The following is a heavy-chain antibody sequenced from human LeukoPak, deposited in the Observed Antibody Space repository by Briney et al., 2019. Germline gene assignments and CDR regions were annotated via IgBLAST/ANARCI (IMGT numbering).Heavy chain of an antibody. CDR2: IWYDGSNK. CDR3: ARDLRSSGYYYYYGMDV. Sequence: PGGSLRLSCAASGFTFSSYGMHWVRQAPGKGLEWVAVIWYDGSNKYYADSVRGRFTISRDNSKNSLYLQMNSLRAEDTAVYYCARDLRSSGYYYYYGMDVWGQGTTVTVSS. CDR1: GFTFSSYG. J-gene: IGHJ6*02. D-gene: IGHD6-19*01. V-gene: IGHV3-33*01.